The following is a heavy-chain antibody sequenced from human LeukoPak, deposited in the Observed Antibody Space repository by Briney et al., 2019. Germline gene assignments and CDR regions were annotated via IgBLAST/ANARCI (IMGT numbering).Heavy chain of an antibody. Sequence: GESLKISCKTSGYSFTDFWIGWVRQMPGKGLEWMGIIYPGDSDARYSPSFEGQVTISADKSISTVYLQWYSLKASDTAMYYCARPPYTSSCTVSRCYRWFDPWGQGTPVTVSS. CDR2: IYPGDSDA. D-gene: IGHD2-15*01. CDR3: ARPPYTSSCTVSRCYRWFDP. J-gene: IGHJ5*02. V-gene: IGHV5-51*01. CDR1: GYSFTDFW.